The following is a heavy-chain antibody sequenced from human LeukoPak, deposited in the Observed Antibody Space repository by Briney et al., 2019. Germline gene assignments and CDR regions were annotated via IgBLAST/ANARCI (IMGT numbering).Heavy chain of an antibody. CDR3: VSGFLQWLY. J-gene: IGHJ4*02. Sequence: GGSLRLSCVDSGFIFGGYWMSWVRQAPGRGLEWVANTNPDGSIKYYVDSVNGRFTISRDNAKNSLYLQMNSLRAEDTAVYYCVSGFLQWLYWGQGTLVTVSS. CDR1: GFIFGGYW. D-gene: IGHD3-3*01. V-gene: IGHV3-7*01. CDR2: TNPDGSIK.